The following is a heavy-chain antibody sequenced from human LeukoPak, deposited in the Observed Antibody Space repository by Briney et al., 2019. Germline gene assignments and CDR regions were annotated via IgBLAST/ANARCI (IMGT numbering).Heavy chain of an antibody. CDR2: ISASGGTT. D-gene: IGHD1-26*01. Sequence: GGSLRLSCAASGFTFSSFAMTWVRQAPGKGLEWVSIISASGGTTDYADSVKGRFTISRDNSKNTLYLQMNSLRADDTAVYYCGKNRYSGSLSPFDIWGQGTMVTVSS. J-gene: IGHJ3*02. CDR3: GKNRYSGSLSPFDI. V-gene: IGHV3-23*01. CDR1: GFTFSSFA.